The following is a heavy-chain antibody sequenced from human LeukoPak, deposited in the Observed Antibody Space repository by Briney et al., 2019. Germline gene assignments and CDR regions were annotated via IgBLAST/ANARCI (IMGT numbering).Heavy chain of an antibody. D-gene: IGHD3-10*01. CDR2: ISSDGRSK. J-gene: IGHJ4*02. Sequence: HPGRSLRLSCTSSGFSFSDYPVPWVRQAPGRGLEWLALISSDGRSKYYLDSVEGRFTPSSDNSNDTVYLQLSSMRNEDTAVYFCARDLSGGIAGYFDYWGQGPLVPVSS. CDR3: ARDLSGGIAGYFDY. CDR1: GFSFSDYP. V-gene: IGHV3-30*15.